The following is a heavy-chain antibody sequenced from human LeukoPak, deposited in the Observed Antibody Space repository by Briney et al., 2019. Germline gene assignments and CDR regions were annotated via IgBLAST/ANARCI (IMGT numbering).Heavy chain of an antibody. CDR1: GDTFTGYY. CDR2: INPNSVGT. CDR3: ASCDLVLVPAATRDWFDP. D-gene: IGHD2-2*01. Sequence: ASLKVSCKASGDTFTGYYMHWVRQAPGQRLEWMGWINPNSVGTKYAQKYQGRVTMARDTSITTAYMELSRLSSDDTAVYYFASCDLVLVPAATRDWFDPWGQGNLVTVSS. J-gene: IGHJ5*02. V-gene: IGHV1-2*02.